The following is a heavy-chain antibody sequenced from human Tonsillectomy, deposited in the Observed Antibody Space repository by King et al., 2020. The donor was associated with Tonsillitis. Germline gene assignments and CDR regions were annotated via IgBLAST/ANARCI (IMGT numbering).Heavy chain of an antibody. CDR2: IRSEAFGGTT. Sequence: VQLVESGGGLVKPGRSLRLSCAASGFTFGDYHMGWFRQAPGQGLEWVGFIRSEAFGGTTKYAASVKGRFTISRDDSKSIAYLQMNSLKTEDTAVYYCSRGPHPGDAFDIWGQGTKVTVSS. CDR3: SRGPHPGDAFDI. V-gene: IGHV3-49*05. CDR1: GFTFGDYH. J-gene: IGHJ3*02.